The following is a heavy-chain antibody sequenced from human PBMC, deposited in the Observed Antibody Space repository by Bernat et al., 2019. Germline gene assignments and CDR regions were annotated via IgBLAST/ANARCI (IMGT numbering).Heavy chain of an antibody. J-gene: IGHJ3*02. Sequence: EVQLVQSGAEVKKPGESLKISCKGSGYSFTSYWIGWVCQLPGKGLEWMGIIYPGDSDTRYSPSFQGQVTISADKSISAAYLQWSSLKATDTAMYYCAGLSSVEPQAAAGTFPNAFDIWGQGTMVTVSS. CDR3: AGLSSVEPQAAAGTFPNAFDI. V-gene: IGHV5-51*01. CDR1: GYSFTSYW. D-gene: IGHD6-13*01. CDR2: IYPGDSDT.